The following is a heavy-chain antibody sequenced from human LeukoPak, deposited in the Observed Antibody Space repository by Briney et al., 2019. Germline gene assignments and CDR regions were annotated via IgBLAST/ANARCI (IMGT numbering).Heavy chain of an antibody. D-gene: IGHD3-10*01. V-gene: IGHV3-23*01. CDR2: ISGSGGST. CDR1: GFTFSSYA. Sequence: AGGSLRLSCAASGFTFSSYAMSWVRQAPGKGLEWVSAISGSGGSTYYADSVKGRFTISRDNSKNTLYLQMNSLRAEDTAVYYCAKIGINYGPRGYFDYWGQGTLVTVSS. CDR3: AKIGINYGPRGYFDY. J-gene: IGHJ4*02.